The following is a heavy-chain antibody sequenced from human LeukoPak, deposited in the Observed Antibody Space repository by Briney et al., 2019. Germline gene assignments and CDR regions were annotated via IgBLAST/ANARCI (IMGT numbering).Heavy chain of an antibody. CDR1: GGSISSSSYY. CDR2: IYYSGST. Sequence: SETLSLTCTVSGGSISSSSYYWGWIRQPPGKGLEWIGSIYYSGSTNYNPSLKSRVTISVDTSKNQFSLKLSSVTAADTAVYYCAWGSGSLGWFDPWGQGTLVTVSS. V-gene: IGHV4-39*07. D-gene: IGHD3-10*01. J-gene: IGHJ5*02. CDR3: AWGSGSLGWFDP.